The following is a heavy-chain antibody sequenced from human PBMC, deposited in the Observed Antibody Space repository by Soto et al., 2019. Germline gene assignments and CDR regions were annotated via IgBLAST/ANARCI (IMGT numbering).Heavy chain of an antibody. CDR3: ARQIYDSDTGPNFQYYFDS. CDR2: IDPSDSQT. CDR1: GYSFAGYW. D-gene: IGHD3-22*01. V-gene: IGHV5-10-1*01. Sequence: PGESLKISCKGSGYSFAGYWITWVRQKPGKGLEWMGRIDPSDSQTYYSPSFRGHVTISATKSITTVFLQWSSLRSSDTAMYYCARQIYDSDTGPNFQYYFDSWGQGTPITVSS. J-gene: IGHJ4*02.